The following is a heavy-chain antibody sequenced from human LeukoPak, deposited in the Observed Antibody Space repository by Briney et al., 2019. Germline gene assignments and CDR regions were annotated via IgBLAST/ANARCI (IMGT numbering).Heavy chain of an antibody. CDR2: ISGSGGST. D-gene: IGHD3-3*01. Sequence: PGGSLRLSCAASGFTFSSYAMSWVRQAPGKGLEWVSAISGSGGSTYYADSVKGRFTISRDNSKNTLYLQMNSLRAEDTAVYYCAKDDYDFWSGSCGMDVWGQGTTVTVSS. CDR3: AKDDYDFWSGSCGMDV. V-gene: IGHV3-23*01. J-gene: IGHJ6*02. CDR1: GFTFSSYA.